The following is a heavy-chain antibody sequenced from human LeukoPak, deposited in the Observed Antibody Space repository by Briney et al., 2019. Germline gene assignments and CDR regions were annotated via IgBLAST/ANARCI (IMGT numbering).Heavy chain of an antibody. CDR2: INHSGNT. Sequence: SETLSLTCAVYGGSFSDYYWSWIRQPPGKGLEWIGEINHSGNTNSNPSLKSRVTISVDTSKNQFSLKLSSVTAADTAVYYCAGDYTLRSYRFDYWGQGTLVTVSS. V-gene: IGHV4-34*01. CDR3: AGDYTLRSYRFDY. D-gene: IGHD3-10*01. CDR1: GGSFSDYY. J-gene: IGHJ4*02.